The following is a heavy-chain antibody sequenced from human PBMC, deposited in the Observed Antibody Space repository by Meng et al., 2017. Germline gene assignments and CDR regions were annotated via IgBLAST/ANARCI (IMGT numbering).Heavy chain of an antibody. D-gene: IGHD6-13*01. V-gene: IGHV4-31*03. Sequence: QGQLQESRPGLVNPSHHHSLTFTVSGGPISSGGYYWSWIRQHPGNGLEWIGYIYYSGSTYYNPSLKSRVTISVDTSKNQFSLKLSSVTAADTAVYYCASVLYSSSWSYFDYWGQGTLVTVSS. CDR2: IYYSGST. J-gene: IGHJ4*02. CDR3: ASVLYSSSWSYFDY. CDR1: GGPISSGGYY.